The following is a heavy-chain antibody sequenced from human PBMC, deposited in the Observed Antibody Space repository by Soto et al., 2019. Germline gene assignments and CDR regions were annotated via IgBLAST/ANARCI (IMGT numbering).Heavy chain of an antibody. CDR1: GFTFSSYA. CDR3: AKFAVGARGYYYYYGMDV. D-gene: IGHD1-26*01. CDR2: ISGSGGST. J-gene: IGHJ6*02. V-gene: IGHV3-23*01. Sequence: GGSLRLSCASSGFTFSSYAMSLVRQAPGKGLEWVSAISGSGGSTYYADSVKGRFTISRDNSKNTLYLQMNSLRAEDTAVYYCAKFAVGARGYYYYYGMDVWGQGTMVTVSS.